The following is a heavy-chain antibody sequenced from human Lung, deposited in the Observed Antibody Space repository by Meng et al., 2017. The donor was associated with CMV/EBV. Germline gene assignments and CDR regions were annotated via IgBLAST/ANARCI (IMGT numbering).Heavy chain of an antibody. Sequence: VELGEPGPSLMHPREALPLTFAVSGDSIINHKWWAGVRQPPGKGLEWIGEIPHRGSSDYNPSLKRRVSMSIDKSKNQFSLKLTSVTAADTAVYHCLRRSGGSVWGQGTLVTVSS. D-gene: IGHD3-10*01. CDR1: GDSIINHKW. V-gene: IGHV4-4*03. J-gene: IGHJ1*01. CDR2: IPHRGSS. CDR3: LRRSGGSV.